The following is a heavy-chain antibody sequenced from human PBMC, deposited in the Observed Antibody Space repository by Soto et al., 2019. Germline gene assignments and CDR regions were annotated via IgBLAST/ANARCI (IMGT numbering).Heavy chain of an antibody. J-gene: IGHJ4*02. CDR2: IYYSGST. V-gene: IGHV4-39*01. Sequence: QLQLQESGPGLVKPSETLSLTCTVSGGSISSSSYYWGWIRQPPGKGLEWIGSIYYSGSTYYNPSLKSRVTISVDTSKNQFSLKLSSVTAADTAVYYCAGEYGIKQLVLHYFDYWGQGTLVTVSS. D-gene: IGHD6-6*01. CDR1: GGSISSSSYY. CDR3: AGEYGIKQLVLHYFDY.